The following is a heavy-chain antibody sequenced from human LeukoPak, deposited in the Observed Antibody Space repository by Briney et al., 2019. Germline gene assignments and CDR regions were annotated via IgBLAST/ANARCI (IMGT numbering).Heavy chain of an antibody. Sequence: GESLKISCKGSGYSFTSYWIGWVRQMPGKGLERMGIIYPGDSDTRYSPSFQGQVTISADKSISTAYLQWSSLKASDTAMYYCARLIAYCGGDCLYYFDYWGQGTLVTVSS. V-gene: IGHV5-51*01. CDR3: ARLIAYCGGDCLYYFDY. J-gene: IGHJ4*02. CDR2: IYPGDSDT. D-gene: IGHD2-21*02. CDR1: GYSFTSYW.